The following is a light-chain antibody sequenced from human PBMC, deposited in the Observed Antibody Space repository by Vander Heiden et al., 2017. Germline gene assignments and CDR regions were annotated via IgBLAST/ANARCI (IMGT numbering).Light chain of an antibody. J-gene: IGLJ3*02. V-gene: IGLV2-14*01. CDR3: SSYTTSSTVV. CDR2: EVS. Sequence: QSALPQPASVSGSPGQPLTISCTGTSSDVGGYNFVSWSQQHPGKAPKLIIYEVSKRPSGVSNRFSGSKSGNTASLTISGLQAEDEADYYCSSYTTSSTVVFGGGTKLTVL. CDR1: SSDVGGYNF.